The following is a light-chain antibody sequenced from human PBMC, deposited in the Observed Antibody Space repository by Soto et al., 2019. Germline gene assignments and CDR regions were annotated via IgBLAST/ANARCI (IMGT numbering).Light chain of an antibody. CDR2: AAS. V-gene: IGKV1-12*01. J-gene: IGKJ2*01. CDR3: QQTNSFPYT. Sequence: DIQMTQSPSSVSASVGDRVTITCRASQGISSYLAWYHQKPGKAPKLLIYAASRLQSGVPSRFSGSGSGTDFALTIICLHPEDFATYYCQQTNSFPYTFGQGTKLDIK. CDR1: QGISSY.